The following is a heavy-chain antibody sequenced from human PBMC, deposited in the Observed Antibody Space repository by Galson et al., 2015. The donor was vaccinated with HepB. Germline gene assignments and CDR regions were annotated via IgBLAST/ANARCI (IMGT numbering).Heavy chain of an antibody. D-gene: IGHD1-26*01. CDR1: GLTFSSYG. Sequence: SLRLSCAMSGLTFSSYGMHWVRQAPGKGLEWVTFMAYDGVDEYYADSVKGRFTISRDNSKNTLYLQMNSLRVEDTAVYYCAKDGGTYFSPPFDHWGQGTLVIVAS. CDR2: MAYDGVDE. CDR3: AKDGGTYFSPPFDH. J-gene: IGHJ4*02. V-gene: IGHV3-30*02.